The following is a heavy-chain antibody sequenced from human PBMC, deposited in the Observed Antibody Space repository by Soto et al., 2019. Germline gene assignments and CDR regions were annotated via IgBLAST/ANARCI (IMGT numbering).Heavy chain of an antibody. D-gene: IGHD3-22*01. J-gene: IGHJ4*02. CDR2: FDPEDGET. V-gene: IGHV1-24*01. CDR3: ATGGPVGYYYDSSGYYFDY. CDR1: GYTLTELS. Sequence: ASVKVSCKVSGYTLTELSMHWVRQAPGKGLEWMGGFDPEDGETIYAQKFQGRVTMTEDTSTDTAYMEMSSLRSEDTAVYYCATGGPVGYYYDSSGYYFDYWGQGTLVTVAS.